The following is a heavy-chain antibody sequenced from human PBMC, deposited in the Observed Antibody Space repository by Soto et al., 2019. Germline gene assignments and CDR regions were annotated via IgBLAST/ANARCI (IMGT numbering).Heavy chain of an antibody. CDR1: GDSISRFY. CDR2: ISYTGST. J-gene: IGHJ4*02. V-gene: IGHV4-59*01. D-gene: IGHD6-19*01. Sequence: SETLSLTCTVSGDSISRFYWSWIRQPPGKGLEWIGYISYTGSTNYSPSLRSRVTISADTSKNQFSLRLSSVTAADTAVYYCARDDSTGGFDFWGQGTLVTVSS. CDR3: ARDDSTGGFDF.